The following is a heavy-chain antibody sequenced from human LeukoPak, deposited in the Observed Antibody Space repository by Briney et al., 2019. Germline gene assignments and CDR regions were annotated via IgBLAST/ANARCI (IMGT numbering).Heavy chain of an antibody. CDR3: ARPERKYGSGSYSNDAFDI. CDR2: ISSSTSYI. J-gene: IGHJ3*02. Sequence: GALRLSCEASEYTFSSYSMNWVRQAPGKGLEWVSSISSSTSYIYYADSVKGRFTISRDNAKNSLYLQMNSLRAEDTAVYYCARPERKYGSGSYSNDAFDIWGQGTMVTVSS. V-gene: IGHV3-21*01. CDR1: EYTFSSYS. D-gene: IGHD3-10*01.